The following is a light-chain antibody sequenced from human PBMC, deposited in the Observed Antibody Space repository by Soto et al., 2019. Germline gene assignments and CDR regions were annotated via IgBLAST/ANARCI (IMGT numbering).Light chain of an antibody. CDR2: DVS. J-gene: IGLJ1*01. V-gene: IGLV2-11*01. CDR1: SSDVGGYNY. CDR3: CSYAGGYTYV. Sequence: QSALTQPRSVSGSPGQSVTISCTGTSSDVGGYNYVSWSQQHPGNAPKLMIYDVSKRPSGVPDRFSGSKSGNTASLTISGLQAEDEADYYCCSYAGGYTYVFGTGTKLTVL.